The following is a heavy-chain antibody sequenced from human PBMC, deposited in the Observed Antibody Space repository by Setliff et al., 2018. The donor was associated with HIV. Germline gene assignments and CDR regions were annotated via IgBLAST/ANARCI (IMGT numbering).Heavy chain of an antibody. J-gene: IGHJ3*01. CDR1: GFTFSSYW. CDR2: IRSGSGTV. V-gene: IGHV3-48*04. Sequence: GGSLRLSCAASGFTFSSYWMSWVRQAPGKGLEWVSCIRSGSGTVYYADPVKGRFTISRDNAKNPLFLEMTNLRAEDTAFYYCTNKPESFNSFEVWGQGTVVTVSS. CDR3: TNKPESFNSFEV.